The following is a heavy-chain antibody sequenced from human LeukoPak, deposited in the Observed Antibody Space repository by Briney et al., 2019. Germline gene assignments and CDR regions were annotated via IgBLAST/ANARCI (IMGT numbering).Heavy chain of an antibody. Sequence: GGSLRLSCAASGFTFSDYAMNWVRQAPGKGLQWVSAISGSGGSTYYADSMKGRFTISRDNSKNTLYLQMSSLRADDTAVYYCVKDSRMAAVGKFDSWGQGTLVTVSS. CDR1: GFTFSDYA. CDR2: ISGSGGST. J-gene: IGHJ4*02. D-gene: IGHD6-13*01. CDR3: VKDSRMAAVGKFDS. V-gene: IGHV3-23*01.